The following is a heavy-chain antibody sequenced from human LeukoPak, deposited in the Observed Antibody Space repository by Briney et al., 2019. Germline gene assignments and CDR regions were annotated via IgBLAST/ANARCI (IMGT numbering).Heavy chain of an antibody. J-gene: IGHJ4*02. Sequence: SETLSLTCTVSGGSISSYYWSWIRQPPGKGLEWIGYIYYSGSTNYNPSLKSRVTISLDSSNSQLSLKLKSVTAADTAVYFCARVRRFNGPYNVYFDYWGQGTLVTVSS. CDR1: GGSISSYY. CDR2: IYYSGST. D-gene: IGHD2-8*01. V-gene: IGHV4-59*01. CDR3: ARVRRFNGPYNVYFDY.